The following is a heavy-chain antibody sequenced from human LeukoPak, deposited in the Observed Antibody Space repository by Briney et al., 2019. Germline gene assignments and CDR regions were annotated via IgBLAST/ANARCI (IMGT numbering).Heavy chain of an antibody. CDR3: ARGSTSSQNWFDP. V-gene: IGHV4-59*08. D-gene: IGHD2-2*01. Sequence: SEALSLTCTVSGGSMSSYYRSWIRQPPGKGLEWIGYISHSGSTKYNPSLKSRVTISVDTSKNQFSLKLNSVTAADTAVYYCARGSTSSQNWFDPWGQGTLVTVSS. CDR1: GGSMSSYY. J-gene: IGHJ5*02. CDR2: ISHSGST.